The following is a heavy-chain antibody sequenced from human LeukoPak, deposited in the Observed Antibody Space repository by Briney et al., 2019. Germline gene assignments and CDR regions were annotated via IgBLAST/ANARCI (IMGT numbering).Heavy chain of an antibody. CDR1: GYTFTGYY. D-gene: IGHD1-26*01. Sequence: ASVKVSCKASGYTFTGYYMHWVRQAPGQGLEWMGWINPNSGGTNYAQKFQGRVTMTRDTSISTAYMELSRLRSDDTAVYYCARVPIVGATYYYYYMDVWGKGTTVTVSS. CDR3: ARVPIVGATYYYYYMDV. V-gene: IGHV1-2*02. CDR2: INPNSGGT. J-gene: IGHJ6*03.